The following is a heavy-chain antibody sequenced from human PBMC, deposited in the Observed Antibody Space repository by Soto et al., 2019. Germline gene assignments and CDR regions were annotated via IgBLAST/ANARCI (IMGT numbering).Heavy chain of an antibody. CDR3: ARVDYYGSGSDATFDY. D-gene: IGHD3-10*01. CDR2: IIPIFGTA. V-gene: IGHV1-69*12. Sequence: QVQLVQSGAEVKKPGSSVKVSCKASGGTFSSYAISWVRQAPGQGLEWMGGIIPIFGTANYAQKFQGRVTITADESTSTAYMELSSLRAEDTAVYYCARVDYYGSGSDATFDYWGQGTLVTVSS. J-gene: IGHJ4*02. CDR1: GGTFSSYA.